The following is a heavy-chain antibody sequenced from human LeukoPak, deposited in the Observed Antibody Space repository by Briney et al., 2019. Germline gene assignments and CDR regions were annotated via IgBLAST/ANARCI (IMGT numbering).Heavy chain of an antibody. V-gene: IGHV3-66*01. J-gene: IGHJ4*02. Sequence: GGSLRLSCAASGFTVSSNYMSWVRQAPGKGLGWVSVIYSNSNTYYADSVKGRFTISRDNSKITLYLQMNNLRAEDTAVYYCARGRGWELRRRRGYFDYWGQGTLVTVSS. D-gene: IGHD1-26*01. CDR2: IYSNSNT. CDR3: ARGRGWELRRRRGYFDY. CDR1: GFTVSSNY.